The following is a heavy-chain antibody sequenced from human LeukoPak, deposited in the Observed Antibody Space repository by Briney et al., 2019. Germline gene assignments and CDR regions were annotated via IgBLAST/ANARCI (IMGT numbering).Heavy chain of an antibody. V-gene: IGHV3-7*01. J-gene: IGHJ3*02. CDR2: IKPDGSDK. CDR3: ATISAQTFDI. CDR1: GFSFRSHW. Sequence: GGSLRLSCVGSGFSFRSHWVNWARQSPGKGLEWVANIKPDGSDKYYTDSRDNAKNSAFLQMNSLRAEDTAIYYCATISAQTFDIWGQGTLVSVSS. D-gene: IGHD5-24*01.